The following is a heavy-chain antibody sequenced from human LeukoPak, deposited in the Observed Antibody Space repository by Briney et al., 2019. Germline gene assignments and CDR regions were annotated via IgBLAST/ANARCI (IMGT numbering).Heavy chain of an antibody. D-gene: IGHD1-20*01. Sequence: ASVKVSCKASGYTFTGYYMHWVRQAPGQGLEWMGWINPNSGVTNYAQKFQGWVTMTRDTPISTAYMELSRLRSDDTAVYYCARGNNWNDEGWFDPWGQGTLVTVSS. V-gene: IGHV1-2*04. CDR3: ARGNNWNDEGWFDP. CDR2: INPNSGVT. J-gene: IGHJ5*02. CDR1: GYTFTGYY.